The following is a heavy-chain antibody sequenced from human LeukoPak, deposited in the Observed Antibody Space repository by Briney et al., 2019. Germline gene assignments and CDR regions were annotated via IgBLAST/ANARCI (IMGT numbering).Heavy chain of an antibody. Sequence: ASVKVSCKASGYTFTSYDINWVRQATGQGLEWMGWISAYNGNTNYAQKLQGRVTMTTDTSTSTAYMELRSLRSDDTAVYYCARDLGLRGGVVTSSYYYYYYGMDVWGQGTTVTVSS. CDR3: ARDLGLRGGVVTSSYYYYYYGMDV. CDR1: GYTFTSYD. J-gene: IGHJ6*02. CDR2: ISAYNGNT. V-gene: IGHV1-18*01. D-gene: IGHD3-3*01.